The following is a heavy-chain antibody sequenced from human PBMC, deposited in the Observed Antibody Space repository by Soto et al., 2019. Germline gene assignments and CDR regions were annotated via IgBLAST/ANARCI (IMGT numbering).Heavy chain of an antibody. CDR2: IYYSGST. CDR1: GVFLTGSY. J-gene: IGHJ4*02. V-gene: IGHV4-59*01. Sequence: SETLSLTCTVSGVFLTGSYWSWIRQPPGKGLEWIGYIYYSGSTNFNPSLKSRVSMSVDTARNQFSLQLSSVTAADTAVYFCAKYRRTDAEGYTFDYWGQGALVTVSS. CDR3: AKYRRTDAEGYTFDY. D-gene: IGHD2-15*01.